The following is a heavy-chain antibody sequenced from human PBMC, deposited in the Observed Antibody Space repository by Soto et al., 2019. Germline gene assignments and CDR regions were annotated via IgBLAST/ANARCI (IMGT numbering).Heavy chain of an antibody. D-gene: IGHD3-3*01. J-gene: IGHJ4*02. CDR2: IYYSGST. Sequence: SVTLSLTCPVAGGYISSGGYYWSWISQPPGKGLEWIGYIYYSGSTYYNPSLKSRVTISVDTSKNQFSLKLSSVTAADTAVYYCARHYDFFGNYYFDYWGQGTLVTVSS. CDR3: ARHYDFFGNYYFDY. V-gene: IGHV4-30-4*01. CDR1: GGYISSGGYY.